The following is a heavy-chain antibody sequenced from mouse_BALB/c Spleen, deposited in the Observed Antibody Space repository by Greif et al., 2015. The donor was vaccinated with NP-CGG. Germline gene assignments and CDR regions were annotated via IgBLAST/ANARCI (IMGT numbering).Heavy chain of an antibody. CDR1: GFTFSSFG. Sequence: EVKLQEPGGGLVQTGGSRKLSCAASGFTFSSFGMHWVRQAPEKGLEWVAYISSGSSTIYYADTVKGRFTISRDNPKNTLFLQMTSLRSEDTAMYYCAPLFCGHLDYWGQGTTLTVSS. CDR3: APLFCGHLDY. V-gene: IGHV5-17*02. CDR2: ISSGSSTI. J-gene: IGHJ2*01. D-gene: IGHD1-1*02.